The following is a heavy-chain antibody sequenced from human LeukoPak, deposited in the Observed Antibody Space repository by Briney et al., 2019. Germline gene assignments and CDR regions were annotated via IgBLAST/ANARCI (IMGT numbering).Heavy chain of an antibody. V-gene: IGHV1-24*01. CDR1: GYTLTELS. Sequence: ASVKVSCKVSGYTLTELSMHWVRQAPGKGLEWMGGFDPEDGETVYAQRFQGRVTTTEDTSTDTAYMELSSLRSEDTAVYYCATGSLRLGEFSLGYWGQGTLVTVSS. D-gene: IGHD3-16*02. CDR3: ATGSLRLGEFSLGY. CDR2: FDPEDGET. J-gene: IGHJ4*02.